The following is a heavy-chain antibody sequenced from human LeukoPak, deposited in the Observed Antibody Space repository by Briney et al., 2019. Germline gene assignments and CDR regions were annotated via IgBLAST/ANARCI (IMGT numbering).Heavy chain of an antibody. CDR3: ARDGGSSGTGAYYMDV. D-gene: IGHD2-15*01. V-gene: IGHV3-23*01. CDR2: ISGSGGST. Sequence: GGSLRLSCAASGFTFSSYAMSWVRQAPGKGLEWVSAISGSGGSTYYADSVKGRFTISRDNAKNSLYLQMNSLRVDDTAVYYCARDGGSSGTGAYYMDVWGKGTTVTVSS. J-gene: IGHJ6*03. CDR1: GFTFSSYA.